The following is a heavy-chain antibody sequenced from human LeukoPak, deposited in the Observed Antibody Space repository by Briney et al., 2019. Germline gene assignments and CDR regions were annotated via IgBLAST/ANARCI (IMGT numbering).Heavy chain of an antibody. D-gene: IGHD2-2*01. CDR1: GGSISSGEYY. CDR2: IYYSGST. CDR3: ASNIVGVPDALEYFQH. Sequence: SQTLSLTCAVSGGSISSGEYYWGWIRQPPGKGLEWIGYIYYSGSTYYNPSLKSRVTTSVDTSKNQFSLKLSSVTAADTAVYYCASNIVGVPDALEYFQHWGQGTLVTVSS. J-gene: IGHJ1*01. V-gene: IGHV4-30-4*01.